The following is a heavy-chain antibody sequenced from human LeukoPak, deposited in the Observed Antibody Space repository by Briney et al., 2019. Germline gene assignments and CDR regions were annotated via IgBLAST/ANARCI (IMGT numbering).Heavy chain of an antibody. V-gene: IGHV1-24*01. Sequence: ASVTVSCKVSGYTLTELSMHWVRQAPGKGLEWMGGFDPEDGETIYAQKFQGRVTMTEDTSTDTAYMELSSLRSEDTAVYYCATRAEWLYPYYYYYMDVWGKGTTVTVSS. D-gene: IGHD3-3*01. CDR1: GYTLTELS. J-gene: IGHJ6*03. CDR2: FDPEDGET. CDR3: ATRAEWLYPYYYYYMDV.